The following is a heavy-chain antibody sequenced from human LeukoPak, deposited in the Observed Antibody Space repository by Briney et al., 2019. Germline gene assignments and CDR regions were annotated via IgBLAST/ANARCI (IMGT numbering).Heavy chain of an antibody. CDR1: GFTFSNNR. CDR3: VRDLT. CDR2: IYSDGTA. V-gene: IGHV3-53*01. J-gene: IGHJ5*02. Sequence: GGSLRLSCAASGFTFSNNRMSWVRQAPGKGLEWVSVIYSDGTAYYADSVKGRFTISRDNSKSTLYLQMNRLRADDTAVYYCVRDLTWGQGTLVTVSS.